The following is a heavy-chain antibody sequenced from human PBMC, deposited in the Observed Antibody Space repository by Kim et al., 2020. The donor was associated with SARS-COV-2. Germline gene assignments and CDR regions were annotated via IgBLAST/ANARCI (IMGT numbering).Heavy chain of an antibody. D-gene: IGHD3-16*02. J-gene: IGHJ6*02. Sequence: SETLSLTCTVSGGSISSYYWSWIRQPPGKGLEWIGYIYYSGSTNYNPSLKSRVTISVDTTKNQFSLKLSSVTAADTAVYYCARESVILSYYYGMDVWGQGTTVTVSS. CDR2: IYYSGST. V-gene: IGHV4-59*01. CDR1: GGSISSYY. CDR3: ARESVILSYYYGMDV.